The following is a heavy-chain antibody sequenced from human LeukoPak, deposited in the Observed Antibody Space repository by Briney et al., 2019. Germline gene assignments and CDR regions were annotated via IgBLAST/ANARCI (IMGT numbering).Heavy chain of an antibody. CDR1: GFTFRNHA. CDR2: SGGGGRDT. Sequence: GGSLRLSCVGSGFTFRNHAVNWVRLAPGKGLEWISTSGGGGRDTYYGDSVKGRFTISRDNSKNILYLQMNSLNGADTALYYCARRGGSNGWGAFGIWGQGTMVTVSS. CDR3: ARRGGSNGWGAFGI. J-gene: IGHJ3*02. V-gene: IGHV3-23*01. D-gene: IGHD6-19*01.